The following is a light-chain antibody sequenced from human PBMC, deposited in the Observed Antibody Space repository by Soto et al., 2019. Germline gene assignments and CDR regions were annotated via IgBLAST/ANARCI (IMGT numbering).Light chain of an antibody. J-gene: IGKJ4*01. Sequence: IVLTQSPATLSLSPRERANTYCRTNQSVGSYLAWYQHRPGQAPRLLIFDASNRASGIPARFRGSGSGTDFTLTISSLEPEDFALYFCQQRNYWPLTFGGGTKV. CDR3: QQRNYWPLT. V-gene: IGKV3-11*01. CDR2: DAS. CDR1: QSVGSY.